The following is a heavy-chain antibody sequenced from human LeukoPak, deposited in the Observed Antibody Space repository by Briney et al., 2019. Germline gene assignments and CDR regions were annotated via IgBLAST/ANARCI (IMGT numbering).Heavy chain of an antibody. Sequence: SETLSLTCAVYGGSFSGYYWSWIRQPPGKGLEWIGEINHSGSTNYNPSLKSRVTISVDTSKNQFSLKLSSVTAADTAVYYCARATYSCSLGYWGQGTLVTVSS. D-gene: IGHD6-13*01. V-gene: IGHV4-34*01. J-gene: IGHJ4*02. CDR2: INHSGST. CDR1: GGSFSGYY. CDR3: ARATYSCSLGY.